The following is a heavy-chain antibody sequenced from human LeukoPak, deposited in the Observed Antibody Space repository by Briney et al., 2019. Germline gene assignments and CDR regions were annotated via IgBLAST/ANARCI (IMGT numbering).Heavy chain of an antibody. CDR1: GYTFTGYY. CDR3: ARDLRFLEWLSGDWFDP. CDR2: INPNSGGT. V-gene: IGHV1-2*02. Sequence: GASVKVSCKASGYTFTGYYMHWVRQAPGQGLEWMGWINPNSGGTNYAQKFQGRVTMTRDTSISTAYMELSRLRSDDTAVYYCARDLRFLEWLSGDWFDPWGQGTPVTVSS. J-gene: IGHJ5*02. D-gene: IGHD3-3*01.